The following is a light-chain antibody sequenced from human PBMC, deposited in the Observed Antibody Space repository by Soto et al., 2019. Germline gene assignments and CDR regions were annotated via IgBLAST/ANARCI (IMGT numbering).Light chain of an antibody. CDR3: SSYTSTTVL. Sequence: QCALTQPASVSGSPGQSITISCTGTSSDVGDYNYVSWYQQHPSKAPKLMIYDVSNRPSGISNRFSGSKSGNTASLTISGLQAEDEADYYCSSYTSTTVLLGGGTKLTVL. CDR2: DVS. J-gene: IGLJ2*01. CDR1: SSDVGDYNY. V-gene: IGLV2-14*01.